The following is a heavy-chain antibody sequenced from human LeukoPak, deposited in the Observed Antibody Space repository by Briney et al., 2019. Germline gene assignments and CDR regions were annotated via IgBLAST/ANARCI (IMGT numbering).Heavy chain of an antibody. V-gene: IGHV4-39*01. D-gene: IGHD6-19*01. J-gene: IGHJ4*02. CDR2: IYYSGNT. CDR3: ARQGWLGFDY. CDR1: GGSISSGSYY. Sequence: PSETLSLTCTVSGGSISSGSYYWSWIRQPAGKGLEWIGSIYYSGNTYYNPSLKSRVTISVDTSKNQFSLKLSSVTAADTAVYYCARQGWLGFDYWGQGTLVTVSS.